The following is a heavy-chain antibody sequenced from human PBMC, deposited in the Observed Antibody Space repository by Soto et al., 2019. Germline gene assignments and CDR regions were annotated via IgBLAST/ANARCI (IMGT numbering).Heavy chain of an antibody. J-gene: IGHJ4*02. V-gene: IGHV1-69*08. CDR3: GREQGYCSSTRGDYFDY. CDR1: GGTFSSYT. D-gene: IGHD2-2*01. CDR2: IIPILGIA. Sequence: QVQLVQSGAEVKKPGSSVKVSCKASGGTFSSYTISWVRQAPGQGLEWMGRIIPILGIANYAQKFQGRVTITADKSTSTAYMGVSRLRAEETGVYYCGREQGYCSSTRGDYFDYWGQGTLVTVSS.